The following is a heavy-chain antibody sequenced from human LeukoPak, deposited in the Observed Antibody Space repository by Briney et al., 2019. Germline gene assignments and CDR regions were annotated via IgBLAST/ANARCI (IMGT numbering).Heavy chain of an antibody. Sequence: ASVKVSCKASGYTFTGYYMHWVRQAPGQGLEWMGWINPNSGGTNYAQKFQGRVTMTRDTSISTAYMELSRLRSDDTAVYYCARVEMIALSVPVSWGQGTLVTVSS. CDR1: GYTFTGYY. V-gene: IGHV1-2*02. J-gene: IGHJ5*02. CDR3: ARVEMIALSVPVS. D-gene: IGHD2-21*01. CDR2: INPNSGGT.